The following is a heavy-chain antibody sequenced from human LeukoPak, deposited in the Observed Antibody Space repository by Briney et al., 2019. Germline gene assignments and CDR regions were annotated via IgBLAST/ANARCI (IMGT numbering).Heavy chain of an antibody. Sequence: ASVKVSCKASGYTFTSYAMHWVRQAPGQRLEWMGWINAGNGNTKYSQKFQGRVTITRDTSASTAYMELSSLRSEDTAVYYCARAPITMVRGVIRGFDPWGQGTLVTVSS. CDR3: ARAPITMVRGVIRGFDP. J-gene: IGHJ5*02. CDR2: INAGNGNT. CDR1: GYTFTSYA. V-gene: IGHV1-3*01. D-gene: IGHD3-10*01.